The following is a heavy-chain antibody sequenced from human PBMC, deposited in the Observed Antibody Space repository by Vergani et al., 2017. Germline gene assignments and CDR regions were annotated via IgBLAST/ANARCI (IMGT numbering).Heavy chain of an antibody. J-gene: IGHJ5*02. CDR3: ARARCIETCYMSNWLES. Sequence: EVQLLESGGGLVQPGGSLRLTCAASEFTFSNYAMNWVRQAPGKGLEWVSGISGSGVSAYYTDSVKGRFTISRDNAQNTLYLQMNSLRVEDTGVYYCARARCIETCYMSNWLESWGQGTLVTVSS. D-gene: IGHD5-24*01. V-gene: IGHV3-23*01. CDR1: EFTFSNYA. CDR2: ISGSGVSA.